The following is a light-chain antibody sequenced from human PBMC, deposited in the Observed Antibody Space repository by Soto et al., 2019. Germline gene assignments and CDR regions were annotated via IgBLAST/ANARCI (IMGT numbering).Light chain of an antibody. J-gene: IGKJ2*01. V-gene: IGKV3-20*01. CDR1: QSISNTS. CDR2: GAS. Sequence: EILLTQSPDTLSVSPGERATLSCRASQSISNTSLAWYLQKPGQAPRLLIYGASNRATDIPDRFSGSGSGTDFTLTISRLEPEDFAVYYCQQYGSSPPKYTFGQGTKLEIK. CDR3: QQYGSSPPKYT.